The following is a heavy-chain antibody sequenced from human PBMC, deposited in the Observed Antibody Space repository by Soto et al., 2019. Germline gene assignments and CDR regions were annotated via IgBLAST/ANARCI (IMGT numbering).Heavy chain of an antibody. CDR2: ISSSSSYI. CDR1: GFTFSSYS. V-gene: IGHV3-21*01. J-gene: IGHJ4*02. CDR3: ARGIAVAGPRRTVFDY. D-gene: IGHD6-19*01. Sequence: EVQPVESGGGLVKPGGSLRLSCAASGFTFSSYSMNWVRQAPGKGLEWVSSISSSSSYIYYADSVKGRFTISRDNAKNSLYLQMNSLRAEDTAVYYCARGIAVAGPRRTVFDYWGQGTLVTVSS.